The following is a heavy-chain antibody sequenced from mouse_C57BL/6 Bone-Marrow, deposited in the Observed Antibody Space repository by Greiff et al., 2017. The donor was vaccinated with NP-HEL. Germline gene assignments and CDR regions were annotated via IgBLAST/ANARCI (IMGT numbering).Heavy chain of an antibody. CDR2: ISDGGSYT. V-gene: IGHV5-4*01. CDR1: GFTFSSYA. J-gene: IGHJ2*01. Sequence: DVQLVESGGGLVKPGGSLKLSCAASGFTFSSYAMSWVRQTPEKRLEWVATISDGGSYTYYPDNVKGRFTISRDNAKNNLYLQMSHLKSEDTAMYYCARDEGYWGQGTTLTVSS. CDR3: ARDEGY.